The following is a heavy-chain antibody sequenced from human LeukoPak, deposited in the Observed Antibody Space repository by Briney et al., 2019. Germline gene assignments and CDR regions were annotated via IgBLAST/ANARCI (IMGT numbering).Heavy chain of an antibody. D-gene: IGHD4-17*01. CDR3: ARSQRYGDYTGS. CDR1: GGSFSGYY. V-gene: IGHV4-34*01. CDR2: INHSGST. J-gene: IGHJ5*02. Sequence: SGTLSLTCAVYGGSFSGYYWSWIRQPPGKGLEWIGEINHSGSTNYNPSLKSRVTISVDTSKNQFSLKLSSVTAADTAVYYCARSQRYGDYTGSWGQGTLVTVSS.